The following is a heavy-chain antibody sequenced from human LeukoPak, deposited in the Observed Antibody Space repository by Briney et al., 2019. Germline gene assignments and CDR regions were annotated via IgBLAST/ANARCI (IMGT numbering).Heavy chain of an antibody. CDR3: ARDHQQLVQDYYYGMDV. D-gene: IGHD6-13*01. CDR2: IIPILGMA. V-gene: IGHV1-69*04. J-gene: IGHJ6*02. CDR1: GGTFSSYA. Sequence: SVKVSCKASGGTFSSYAISWVRQAPGQGLEWMGRIIPILGMANYAQKFQGRVTITADKSTSTAYMELSSLRSEDTAVYYCARDHQQLVQDYYYGMDVWGQGTTVTVSS.